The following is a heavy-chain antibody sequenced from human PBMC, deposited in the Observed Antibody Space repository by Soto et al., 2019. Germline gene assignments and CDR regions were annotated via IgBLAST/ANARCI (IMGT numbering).Heavy chain of an antibody. CDR1: GYTFTGYY. CDR3: ARGRTMLHIRFDP. V-gene: IGHV1-2*02. J-gene: IGHJ5*02. Sequence: ASVKVSCKTSGYTFTGYYMHWVRQAPGQGLEWMGWINPNSGDTNYAQKFQGRITMTGDTSISTAYMELSRLRFDDTAVYYCARGRTMLHIRFDPWGQRMPVTVSS. CDR2: INPNSGDT. D-gene: IGHD2-2*01.